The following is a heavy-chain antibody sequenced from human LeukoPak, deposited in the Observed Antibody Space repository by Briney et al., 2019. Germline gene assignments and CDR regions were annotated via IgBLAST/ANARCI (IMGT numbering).Heavy chain of an antibody. Sequence: SETLSLTCAVSGGSISSSNWWSWVRPPPGKGLEWIGEIYHSGSTNYNPSLKSRVTISVDNSKNQFSLKLSSVTAADTAVYYCARRGYSYGYADYWGQGTLVTVSS. CDR3: ARRGYSYGYADY. D-gene: IGHD5-18*01. J-gene: IGHJ4*02. CDR1: GGSISSSNW. CDR2: IYHSGST. V-gene: IGHV4-4*02.